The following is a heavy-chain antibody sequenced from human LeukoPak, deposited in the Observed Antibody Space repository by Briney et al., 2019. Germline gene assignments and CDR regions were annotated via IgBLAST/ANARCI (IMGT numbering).Heavy chain of an antibody. J-gene: IGHJ5*01. V-gene: IGHV3-23*01. CDR3: AKGRSGSYYSSFDS. D-gene: IGHD3-10*01. CDR1: GFTFSSSA. Sequence: GGSLRLSCLGSGFTFSSSAMSWVRQAPGKGLEWVLGISSDVRTYYADSVKGRFTISRDNSKNTVDLHMNSLRAEDTAIYHCAKGRSGSYYSSFDSWGPGTLVTVSS. CDR2: ISSDVRT.